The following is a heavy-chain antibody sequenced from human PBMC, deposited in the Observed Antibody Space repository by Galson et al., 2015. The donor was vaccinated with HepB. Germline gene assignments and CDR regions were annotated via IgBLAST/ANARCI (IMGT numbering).Heavy chain of an antibody. J-gene: IGHJ4*02. Sequence: SLRLSCAASGFTFSGSAMHWVRQASGKGLEWVGRIRSKANSYAPAYAASVKGRFTISRDDSKNTAYLQMNSLKTEDTAVYYCTRGYCSDGSCSMQDYWGQGTLVIVAS. V-gene: IGHV3-73*01. CDR2: IRSKANSYAP. CDR1: GFTFSGSA. D-gene: IGHD2-15*01. CDR3: TRGYCSDGSCSMQDY.